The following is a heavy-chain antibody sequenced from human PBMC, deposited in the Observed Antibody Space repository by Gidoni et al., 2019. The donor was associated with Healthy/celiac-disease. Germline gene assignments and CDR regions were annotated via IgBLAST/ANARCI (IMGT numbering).Heavy chain of an antibody. D-gene: IGHD3-22*01. CDR2: ISSNGGST. V-gene: IGHV3-64*01. CDR3: ARGNYDSSGYFNYFDY. J-gene: IGHJ4*02. CDR1: GFTFSSYA. Sequence: EVQLVESGGGLVQPGGSLRLSCAASGFTFSSYAMHWVRQAPGKGLEYVLAISSNGGSTYYANSVKGRFTISRDNSKNTLYLQMGSLRAEDMAVYYCARGNYDSSGYFNYFDYWGQGTLVTVSS.